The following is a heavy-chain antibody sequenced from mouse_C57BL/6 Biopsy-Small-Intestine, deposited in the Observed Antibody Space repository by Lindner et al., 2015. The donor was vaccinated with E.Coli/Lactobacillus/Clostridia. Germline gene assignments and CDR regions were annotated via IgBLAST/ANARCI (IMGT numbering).Heavy chain of an antibody. J-gene: IGHJ4*01. D-gene: IGHD4-1*01. Sequence: VQLQESGPGLAKPSQTLSLTCSVTGYSITSDYWSWIRKFPGNKLEYMGYISYSGSTYYNPSLKSRISITRDTSKNQYYLQLNSVTTEDTATYYCARYWEGDYALDYWGQGTSVTVSS. CDR3: ARYWEGDYALDY. CDR1: GYSITSDY. CDR2: ISYSGST. V-gene: IGHV3-8*01.